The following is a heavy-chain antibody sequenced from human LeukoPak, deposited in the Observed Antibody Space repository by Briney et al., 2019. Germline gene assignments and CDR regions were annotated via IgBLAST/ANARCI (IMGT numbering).Heavy chain of an antibody. CDR2: IYYSGST. CDR1: GGSISSSSYY. D-gene: IGHD1-26*01. V-gene: IGHV4-39*01. Sequence: SETLSLTCTVSGGSISSSSYYWGWIRQPPGKGLEWIGSIYYSGSTYYNPSLKSRVTMSVDTSKNQFSLKLSSVTAADTAVYYCARHEVGAMWNYWGQGTLVTVSS. J-gene: IGHJ4*02. CDR3: ARHEVGAMWNY.